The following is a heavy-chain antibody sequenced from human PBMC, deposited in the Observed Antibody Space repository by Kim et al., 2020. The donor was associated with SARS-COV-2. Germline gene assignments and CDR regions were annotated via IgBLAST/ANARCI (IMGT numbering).Heavy chain of an antibody. CDR3: ARGPHYSGSERIWFDS. J-gene: IGHJ5*01. CDR2: TSYDGINR. D-gene: IGHD2-21*01. CDR1: GFIVSDYA. Sequence: GGFLRLSCAASGFIVSDYAMHWVRQAPGKGLEWVAVTSYDGINRYNADSVKGRFAASRDDSQNTLYLHMDSLRAEDTAVYYCARGPHYSGSERIWFDSWGQGTLVTVSS. V-gene: IGHV3-30*09.